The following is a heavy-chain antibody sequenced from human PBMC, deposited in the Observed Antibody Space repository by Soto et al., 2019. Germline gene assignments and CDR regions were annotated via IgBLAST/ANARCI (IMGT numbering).Heavy chain of an antibody. Sequence: PSETLSLNCTVSGGSLSSSSHFWARVPQPPGKGVVWIGSIFSSGSTYYNPSLKSRVTISVDTSKNQISLKLSSVTASDTAVYYCARDSWIYKYESSGYYYSFDYWGQGTLVTVSS. CDR2: IFSSGST. CDR1: GGSLSSSSHF. V-gene: IGHV4-39*02. D-gene: IGHD3-22*01. CDR3: ARDSWIYKYESSGYYYSFDY. J-gene: IGHJ4*02.